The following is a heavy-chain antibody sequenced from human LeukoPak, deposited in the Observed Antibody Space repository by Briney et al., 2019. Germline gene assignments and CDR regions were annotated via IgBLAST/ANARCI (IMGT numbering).Heavy chain of an antibody. J-gene: IGHJ3*02. CDR2: IYSGGRT. V-gene: IGHV3-53*01. CDR1: GFTVSSNY. CDR3: ARESYYDSSGYYEGAFDI. D-gene: IGHD3-22*01. Sequence: GGSLRLSCAASGFTVSSNYMSWVRQAPGKGLEWVSVIYSGGRTYYADSVKGRFTITRDNSKNTLYLQMNSLRADDTAVYYCARESYYDSSGYYEGAFDIWGQGTMVTVSS.